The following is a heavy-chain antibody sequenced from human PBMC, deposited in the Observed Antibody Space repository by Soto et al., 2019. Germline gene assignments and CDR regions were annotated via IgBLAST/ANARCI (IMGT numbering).Heavy chain of an antibody. Sequence: SETLSLTCTVSGGSISSSSYYWGWIRQPPGKGLEWIGSIYYSGSTYYNPSLKSRVTISVDTSKNQFSLKLSSVTAADTAVYYCARDAHYTYDNSGYPFYYFDSWGQGTLVTVSP. CDR3: ARDAHYTYDNSGYPFYYFDS. D-gene: IGHD3-22*01. CDR2: IYYSGST. J-gene: IGHJ4*02. CDR1: GGSISSSSYY. V-gene: IGHV4-39*02.